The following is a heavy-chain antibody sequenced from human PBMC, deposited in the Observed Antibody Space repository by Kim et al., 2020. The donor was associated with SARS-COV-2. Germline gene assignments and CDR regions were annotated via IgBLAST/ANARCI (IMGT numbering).Heavy chain of an antibody. V-gene: IGHV4-4*07. D-gene: IGHD3-22*01. J-gene: IGHJ3*01. CDR3: ARSSSGYYYASFDF. CDR2: IYTSGST. Sequence: SETLSLTCTVSGGSISYYYWSWVRQPAGKGLEWIGRIYTSGSTNYNPSLKSRLTMSVDTSKNQSYFKLTSVTAADTAVYYCARSSSGYYYASFDFLGQGTMVTVSS. CDR1: GGSISYYY.